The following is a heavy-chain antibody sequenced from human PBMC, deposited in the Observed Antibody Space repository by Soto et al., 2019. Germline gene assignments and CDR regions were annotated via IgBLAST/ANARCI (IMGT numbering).Heavy chain of an antibody. CDR2: IGGTDGDSDGVP. CDR1: GFILNNYA. CDR3: VKRGRNWGAFDF. V-gene: IGHV3-23*01. Sequence: VQLLESGGDLVQPGGSLRPSCVASGFILNNYATSWVRQAPGKGLEWVSTIGGTDGDSDGVPWYEDSVKGRFTISRDSSANTLFLHMDNLRAEDSALYYCVKRGRNWGAFDFWGQGTTVVVSS. D-gene: IGHD7-27*01. J-gene: IGHJ3*01.